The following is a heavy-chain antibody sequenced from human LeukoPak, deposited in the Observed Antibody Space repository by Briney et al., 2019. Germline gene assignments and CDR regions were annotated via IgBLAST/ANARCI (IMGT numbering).Heavy chain of an antibody. V-gene: IGHV1-24*01. J-gene: IGHJ4*02. CDR2: FDPEDGET. Sequence: ASVKVSCKVSGYTLTELSMHWVRQAPGKGLEWMGGFDPEDGETIYAQKFQGRVTMTEDTSTDTAYMGLSSLRSEDTAVYYCATVGNLYSSSWAPEFDYWGQGTLVTVSS. CDR3: ATVGNLYSSSWAPEFDY. CDR1: GYTLTELS. D-gene: IGHD6-13*01.